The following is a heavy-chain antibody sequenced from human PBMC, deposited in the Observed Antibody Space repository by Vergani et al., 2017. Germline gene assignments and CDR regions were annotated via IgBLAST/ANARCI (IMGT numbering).Heavy chain of an antibody. J-gene: IGHJ4*02. CDR3: AHRLRSGGFDY. CDR1: GGSISSGGYS. V-gene: IGHV2-5*08. Sequence: QESDSGLVKPSQTLSLTCAVSGGSISSGGYSWSWIRQPPGKALEWLALIYWDDDKRYSPSLKSRLTITKDTSKNQVVLTMTNMDPVDTATYYCAHRLRSGGFDYWGQGTLVTVSS. CDR2: IYWDDDK. D-gene: IGHD3-10*01.